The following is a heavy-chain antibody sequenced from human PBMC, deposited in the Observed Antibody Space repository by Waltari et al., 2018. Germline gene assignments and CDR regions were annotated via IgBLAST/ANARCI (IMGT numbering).Heavy chain of an antibody. V-gene: IGHV4-31*01. Sequence: QVQLQESGPGLVKPSQTLSLTCTVSGGSISTVGYYWSWIRQHPGKGLAWIGYIYYSGTAYYNPSLKSPVIISLDTSKNQFSLKVTSVTAADTAVYYCARRDRADYSNAFDIWGQGTMVTVSS. CDR1: GGSISTVGYY. J-gene: IGHJ3*02. D-gene: IGHD2-15*01. CDR3: ARRDRADYSNAFDI. CDR2: IYYSGTA.